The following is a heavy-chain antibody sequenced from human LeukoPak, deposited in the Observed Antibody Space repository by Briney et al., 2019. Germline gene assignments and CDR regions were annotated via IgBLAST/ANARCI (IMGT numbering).Heavy chain of an antibody. J-gene: IGHJ6*03. Sequence: SETLSLTCSISGGSISSYYWSWIRQPPGKGLEWIGYIYYSGSTNYNPSLKSRVTISVDTSKNQFSLRLTSVTAADTAVYYCARGGSYYDFWSGYYDYYYYMDVRGKGTTVTVSS. CDR1: GGSISSYY. D-gene: IGHD3-3*01. V-gene: IGHV4-59*01. CDR3: ARGGSYYDFWSGYYDYYYYMDV. CDR2: IYYSGST.